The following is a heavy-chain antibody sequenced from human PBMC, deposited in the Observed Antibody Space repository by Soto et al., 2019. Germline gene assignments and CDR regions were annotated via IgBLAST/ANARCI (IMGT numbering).Heavy chain of an antibody. Sequence: PSETLSLTCTVSGGSISSYYWSWIRQPPGKGLEWIGYIYYSGSTNYNPSLKSRVTISVDTSKNQFSLKLSSVTAADTAVYYCARFKRTVPLGWSGPNIREASNWFDPWGQGTLVTVSS. CDR3: ARFKRTVPLGWSGPNIREASNWFDP. V-gene: IGHV4-59*01. CDR1: GGSISSYY. D-gene: IGHD3-3*01. J-gene: IGHJ5*02. CDR2: IYYSGST.